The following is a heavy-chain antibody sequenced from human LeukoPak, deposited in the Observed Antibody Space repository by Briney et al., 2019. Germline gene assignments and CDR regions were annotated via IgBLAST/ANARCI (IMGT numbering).Heavy chain of an antibody. CDR1: GFSFSDYY. D-gene: IGHD2/OR15-2a*01. CDR3: TRGNMYDPDS. V-gene: IGHV3-72*01. Sequence: GGSLRLSCAASGFSFSDYYMDWFRQTPEKGLEWVARSRNKANSYTTEYAASVRDKFTISRDDSKSSLYLQMNSLKTEDTAVYYCTRGNMYDPDSWGQGALVTVSS. CDR2: SRNKANSYTT. J-gene: IGHJ4*02.